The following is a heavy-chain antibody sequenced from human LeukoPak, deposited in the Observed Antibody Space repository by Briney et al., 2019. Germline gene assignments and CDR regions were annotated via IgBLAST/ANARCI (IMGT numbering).Heavy chain of an antibody. V-gene: IGHV3-66*01. Sequence: GVLRLSCAASGFTVSSNYMSWVRQAPGKGLEWVSVIYSGGSTYYADSVKGRFTISRDNSKNTLYLQMNSLGAEDTAVYYCARDLDAYSGSRGLDYWGQGTLVTVSS. D-gene: IGHD1-26*01. CDR2: IYSGGST. CDR3: ARDLDAYSGSRGLDY. J-gene: IGHJ4*02. CDR1: GFTVSSNY.